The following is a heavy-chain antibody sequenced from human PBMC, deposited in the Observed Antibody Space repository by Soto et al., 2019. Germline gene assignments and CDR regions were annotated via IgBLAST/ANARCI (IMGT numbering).Heavy chain of an antibody. D-gene: IGHD6-19*01. CDR1: GFSFSSYA. J-gene: IGHJ4*02. Sequence: EVQLLESGGGLVQPGGSLRLSCAASGFSFSSYAMNWVRQAPGKGLEWVSVISGSGDSTYYADSVKGRFTISRDNSKNTLYLPMIGLRAGDTAVYYCARRSSGWSFDYWGQGALVIFSS. CDR3: ARRSSGWSFDY. V-gene: IGHV3-23*01. CDR2: ISGSGDST.